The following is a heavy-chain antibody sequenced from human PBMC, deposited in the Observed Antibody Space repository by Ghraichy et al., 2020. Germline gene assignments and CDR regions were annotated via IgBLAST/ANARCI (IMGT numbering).Heavy chain of an antibody. J-gene: IGHJ3*02. V-gene: IGHV4-38-2*02. Sequence: SETLSLTCTVSGDSINSACYWGWIRQPPGKGLEWIGTIPQTGRTYYNPSLWSRVTVSIDTSKNQFSLKLGSVTAADTAVFYCARDCNYYDSAGYSKRAFDIWGQGTMVTVSS. CDR3: ARDCNYYDSAGYSKRAFDI. D-gene: IGHD3-22*01. CDR2: IPQTGRT. CDR1: GDSINSACY.